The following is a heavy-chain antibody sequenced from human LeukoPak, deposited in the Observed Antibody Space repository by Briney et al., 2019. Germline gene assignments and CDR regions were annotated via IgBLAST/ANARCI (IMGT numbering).Heavy chain of an antibody. D-gene: IGHD2-2*01. CDR2: ISTTSTYI. Sequence: GGSLRLSCAVSGFXFSTYSVNWVRQAPGKGLEWVSSISTTSTYISYADSVKGRFTISRDNAKNSLYLQMNSLRAEDTAVYYCARRYCSSTSCLLDYWGQGTLVTVSS. V-gene: IGHV3-21*01. CDR3: ARRYCSSTSCLLDY. J-gene: IGHJ4*02. CDR1: GFXFSTYS.